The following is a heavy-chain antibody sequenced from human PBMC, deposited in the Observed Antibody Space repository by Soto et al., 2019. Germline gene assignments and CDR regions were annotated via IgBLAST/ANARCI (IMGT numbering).Heavy chain of an antibody. J-gene: IGHJ4*02. CDR3: TRDGPNCSGGSCYGRVFDY. CDR2: IRSKAYGGTT. D-gene: IGHD2-15*01. V-gene: IGHV3-49*03. Sequence: GGSLRLSCTASGFTFGDYAMSWFRQAPGKGLEWVGFIRSKAYGGTTEYAASVKGRFTISRDDSKSIAYLQMNSLKTEDTAVYYCTRDGPNCSGGSCYGRVFDYWGQGTLVTVSS. CDR1: GFTFGDYA.